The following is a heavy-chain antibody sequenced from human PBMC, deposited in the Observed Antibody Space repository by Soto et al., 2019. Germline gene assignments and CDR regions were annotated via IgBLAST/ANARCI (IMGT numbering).Heavy chain of an antibody. CDR1: GLTFSSYS. J-gene: IGHJ5*02. V-gene: IGHV3-48*02. CDR2: ISSSSSTI. Sequence: GSLRLSCASSGLTFSSYSMNWVRQAPGKGLEWVSYISSSSSTIYYADSVKGRFTISRDNAKNSLYLQRNSLRDEDTAVDYCAIGDDSSGYYDNWLDPWGQGSLVTVCS. CDR3: AIGDDSSGYYDNWLDP. D-gene: IGHD3-22*01.